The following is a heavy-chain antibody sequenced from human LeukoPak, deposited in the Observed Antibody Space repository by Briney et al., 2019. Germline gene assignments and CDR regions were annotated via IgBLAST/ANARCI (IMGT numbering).Heavy chain of an antibody. CDR1: GFTFSSFW. J-gene: IGHJ5*02. CDR2: IKEDGSDE. D-gene: IGHD2-2*01. Sequence: GGSLRLSCAAPGFTFSSFWMSWVRQAPGKGLEWVANIKEDGSDENYVDSVRGRFTISRDNAKNSLYLELNSLRAEDTAVYYCARSGVVAPAAPVRFDPWGQGTLVTVSS. CDR3: ARSGVVAPAAPVRFDP. V-gene: IGHV3-7*02.